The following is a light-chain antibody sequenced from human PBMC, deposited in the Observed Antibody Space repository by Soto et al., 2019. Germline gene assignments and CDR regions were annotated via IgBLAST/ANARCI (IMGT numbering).Light chain of an antibody. Sequence: EIVLTQSPGTLSLSPGQRATLSCRTSQSISRSYLAWYQHKRGQAPRLLMFGTGSRATGIPDRFSGTGSGTDFTLIINRLEPEDFAVYYRQQYSSTPHTFGQGTNLEIK. V-gene: IGKV3-20*01. CDR2: GTG. CDR1: QSISRSY. CDR3: QQYSSTPHT. J-gene: IGKJ2*01.